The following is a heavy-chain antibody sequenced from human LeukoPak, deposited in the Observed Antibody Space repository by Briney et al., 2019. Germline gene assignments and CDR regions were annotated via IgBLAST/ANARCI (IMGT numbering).Heavy chain of an antibody. D-gene: IGHD3-9*01. J-gene: IGHJ5*02. V-gene: IGHV4-39*07. CDR1: GGSISSSGYY. CDR3: VRVIDWSRWFDP. CDR2: ISYSWTT. Sequence: SETLSLTCTVSGGSISSSGYYGGWIRQPPGKGLEWIASISYSWTTYYNPSLKSRVTMSVDTSKNQFSLKLSSVTAADTAVYYGVRVIDWSRWFDPWGQGTLVTVSS.